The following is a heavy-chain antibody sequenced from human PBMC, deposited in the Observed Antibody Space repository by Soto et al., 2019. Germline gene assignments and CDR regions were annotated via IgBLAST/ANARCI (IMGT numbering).Heavy chain of an antibody. CDR2: IIPIFGTA. Sequence: QVQLVQSGAEVKKPGSSEKVSCKASGGTFSSYAISWVRQAPGQGLEWMGGIIPIFGTANYAQKFQGRVTIIADESTSTAYMELSSLRSEDTAVYYCAALGYEESIVVLPAAPGGGMDVWGQGTTVTVSS. CDR1: GGTFSSYA. CDR3: AALGYEESIVVLPAAPGGGMDV. D-gene: IGHD2-2*01. J-gene: IGHJ6*02. V-gene: IGHV1-69*01.